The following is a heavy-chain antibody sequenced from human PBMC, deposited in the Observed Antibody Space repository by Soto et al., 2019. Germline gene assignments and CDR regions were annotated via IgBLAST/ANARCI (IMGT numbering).Heavy chain of an antibody. Sequence: QMQLVQSGPEVKKPGTSVKVSCKASGFTFTSSAVQWVRQARGQRPEWIGWIVVGSGNTNYAQKFQERVTITRDMSTSTAYVELSSLRSEDTAVYYCAAPEESTNYYGMDVWGQGTTVTVSS. CDR3: AAPEESTNYYGMDV. V-gene: IGHV1-58*01. J-gene: IGHJ6*02. CDR2: IVVGSGNT. CDR1: GFTFTSSA.